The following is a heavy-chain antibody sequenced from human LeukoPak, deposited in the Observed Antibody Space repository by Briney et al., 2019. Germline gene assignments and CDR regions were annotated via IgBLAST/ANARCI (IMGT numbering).Heavy chain of an antibody. CDR3: AREDSGSYWTDLDY. J-gene: IGHJ4*02. Sequence: AGGSLRLSCAASGFTFSSYSMNWVRQAPGKGLEWVSSISSSSSYIYYADSVKGRFTISRDNAKNSLYLQMNSLRAEDTAVYYCAREDSGSYWTDLDYWGQGTLVTVSS. CDR1: GFTFSSYS. CDR2: ISSSSSYI. V-gene: IGHV3-21*01. D-gene: IGHD1-26*01.